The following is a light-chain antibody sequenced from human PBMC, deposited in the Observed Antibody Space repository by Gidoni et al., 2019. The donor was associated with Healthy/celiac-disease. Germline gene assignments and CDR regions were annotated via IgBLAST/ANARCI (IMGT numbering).Light chain of an antibody. J-gene: IGLJ3*02. CDR3: SSYTTSNTWV. CDR2: EVT. CDR1: SSDIGGYKF. V-gene: IGLV2-14*01. Sequence: QSALTQPASVSGSPGQSITISCTGTSSDIGGYKFVSWYQQHPGKAPKVVIYEVTYRPSGVPDRFSGSKSGNTASLTISGLQAEDEADYHCSSYTTSNTWVFGAGTKLTVL.